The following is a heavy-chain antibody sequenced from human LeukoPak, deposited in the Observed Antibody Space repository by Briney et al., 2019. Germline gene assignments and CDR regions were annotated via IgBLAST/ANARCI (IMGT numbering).Heavy chain of an antibody. D-gene: IGHD3-9*01. J-gene: IGHJ5*02. Sequence: ASVTVSFTASGYTFTGYYMHWVRQAPGQGLEWMGWINPNSGGTNYAQKFQGWVTMTRDTSISTAYMELSRLRSDDTAVYYCARGIRKDYDILTPHLINWFDPWGQGTLVTVSS. V-gene: IGHV1-2*04. CDR1: GYTFTGYY. CDR3: ARGIRKDYDILTPHLINWFDP. CDR2: INPNSGGT.